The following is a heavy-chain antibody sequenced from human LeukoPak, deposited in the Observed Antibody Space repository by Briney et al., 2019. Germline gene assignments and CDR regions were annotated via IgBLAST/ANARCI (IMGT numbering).Heavy chain of an antibody. Sequence: GASVKVSCKASGYTFTSYGISWVRQAPGQGLEWMGWISAYNGNTNYAQKLQGRVTMTTDTSTSTAYMELRSLRSDDTAVYYCARDSLLLWFRDLGDYWGQGTLVTVSS. CDR2: ISAYNGNT. V-gene: IGHV1-18*01. D-gene: IGHD3-10*01. CDR3: ARDSLLLWFRDLGDY. J-gene: IGHJ4*02. CDR1: GYTFTSYG.